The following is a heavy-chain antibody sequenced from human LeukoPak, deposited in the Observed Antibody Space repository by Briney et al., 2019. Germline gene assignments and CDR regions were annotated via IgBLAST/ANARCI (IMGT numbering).Heavy chain of an antibody. CDR2: ITSSSSYI. J-gene: IGHJ4*02. D-gene: IGHD3-10*01. V-gene: IGHV3-21*01. CDR3: ARVGLVPGDY. Sequence: PGGSLRLSCAASGFTFNTYNMNWVRQAPGQGLEWVSSITSSSSYIYYADSVKGRFTISRDNAKNSLYLQMNSLRAEDTAVYYCARVGLVPGDYWGQGTLVAVSS. CDR1: GFTFNTYN.